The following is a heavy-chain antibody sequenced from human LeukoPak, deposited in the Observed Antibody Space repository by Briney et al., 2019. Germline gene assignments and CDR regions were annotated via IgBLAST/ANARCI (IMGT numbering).Heavy chain of an antibody. D-gene: IGHD6-6*01. V-gene: IGHV3-30*02. Sequence: GGSLRLSCAASGFAFSRHGIHWVRQAPGKGLEWVAFIPYDGSNKFYADSVKGRFTISRDNSKNTLYLQMNSLRAEDTAVYYCARNRIAARPEVLDYWGQGTLVTVSS. CDR3: ARNRIAARPEVLDY. J-gene: IGHJ4*02. CDR1: GFAFSRHG. CDR2: IPYDGSNK.